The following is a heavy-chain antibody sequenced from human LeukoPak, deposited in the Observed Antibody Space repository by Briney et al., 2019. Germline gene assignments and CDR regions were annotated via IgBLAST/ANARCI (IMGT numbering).Heavy chain of an antibody. CDR1: GFTFNTHA. CDR2: VWYDGSNE. J-gene: IGHJ3*01. Sequence: GRSLRLSCATSGFTFNTHALSWVRQAPGKGLDWVASVWYDGSNEHYADSVEGRFIIYRENSKNTMYLQMNSLRLDDTAVYYCARGASGYGSDAFDLWGQGTMVTVSS. CDR3: ARGASGYGSDAFDL. D-gene: IGHD5-12*01. V-gene: IGHV3-30-3*01.